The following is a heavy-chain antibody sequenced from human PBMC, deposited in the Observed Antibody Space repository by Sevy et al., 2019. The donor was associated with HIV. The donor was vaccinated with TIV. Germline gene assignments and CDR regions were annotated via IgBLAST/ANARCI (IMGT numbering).Heavy chain of an antibody. J-gene: IGHJ4*02. CDR2: INPNSGGT. D-gene: IGHD5-12*01. CDR3: AREDGYSGYDSLDY. Sequence: ASVKVSCKASGYTFTGYYMHWVRQAPGQGLEWMGWINPNSGGTNYAQMFKGRVTMTRDTSISTAYMELSRLRSDDTAVYYCAREDGYSGYDSLDYWGQGTLVTVSS. CDR1: GYTFTGYY. V-gene: IGHV1-2*02.